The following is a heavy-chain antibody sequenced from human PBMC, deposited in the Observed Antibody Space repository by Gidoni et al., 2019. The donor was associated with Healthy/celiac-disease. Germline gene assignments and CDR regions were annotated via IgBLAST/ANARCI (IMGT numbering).Heavy chain of an antibody. Sequence: EVQLVESGGGMVQTGRSLRLSCAASGFTFDDSAMHWVRHAPGQGLEWFSGIIWNRGSIGYADSVKCPFTISRDNSKNSLYLQMNSLRAEDTALYYCAKDVALYYYGMDVWGQGTTVTVSS. CDR3: AKDVALYYYGMDV. V-gene: IGHV3-9*01. D-gene: IGHD2-15*01. J-gene: IGHJ6*02. CDR1: GFTFDDSA. CDR2: IIWNRGSI.